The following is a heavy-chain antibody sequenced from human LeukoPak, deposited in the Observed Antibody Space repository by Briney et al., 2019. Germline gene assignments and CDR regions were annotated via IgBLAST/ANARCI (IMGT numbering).Heavy chain of an antibody. Sequence: RASVKVSCKASGYTFTSYDINWVRQATGQGLEWMGWMNPNSGNTGYAQKFQGRVTMTEDTSTDTAYMELSSLRSEDTAVYYCATAGLPDRKRAMAFDIWGQGTMVTVSS. CDR1: GYTFTSYD. CDR2: MNPNSGNT. J-gene: IGHJ3*02. CDR3: ATAGLPDRKRAMAFDI. D-gene: IGHD1-14*01. V-gene: IGHV1-8*01.